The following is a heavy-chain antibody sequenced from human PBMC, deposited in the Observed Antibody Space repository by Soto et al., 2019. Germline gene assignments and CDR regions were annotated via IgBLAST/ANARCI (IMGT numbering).Heavy chain of an antibody. CDR2: FYYSGSV. CDR1: GGSISSRSYY. D-gene: IGHD6-13*01. V-gene: IGHV4-39*01. CDR3: ARRGQQGWFDP. J-gene: IGHJ5*02. Sequence: QLQLQESGPGLVKPSETLSLTCTVSGGSISSRSYYWVWIRQPPGKGLEWIGTFYYSGSVYQNPSLKSRVIIFVDTSKNQLSLKLSSVTAADTAVYYCARRGQQGWFDPWGQGTLVTVSS.